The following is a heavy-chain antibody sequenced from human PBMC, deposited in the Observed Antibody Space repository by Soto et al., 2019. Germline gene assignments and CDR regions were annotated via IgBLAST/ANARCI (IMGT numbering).Heavy chain of an antibody. V-gene: IGHV3-23*01. CDR3: AKSWELLLLYFDY. CDR1: GFTFSSYA. J-gene: IGHJ4*02. D-gene: IGHD1-26*01. CDR2: ISGSGGST. Sequence: GGSLRLSCAASGFTFSSYAMHWVRQAPGKGLEWVSAISGSGGSTYYADSVKGRFTISRDNSKNTLYLQMNSLRAEDTAVYYCAKSWELLLLYFDYWGQGTLVTVSS.